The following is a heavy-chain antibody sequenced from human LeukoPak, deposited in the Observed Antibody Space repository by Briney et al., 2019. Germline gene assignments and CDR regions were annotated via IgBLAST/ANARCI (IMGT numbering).Heavy chain of an antibody. CDR3: AKGRDFWSGPNYFDY. D-gene: IGHD3-3*01. CDR2: IRYDGSNK. Sequence: GGSLRLSCVASGFTFSTYGMHWVRQAPGKGLEWVAFIRYDGSNKYYADSVKGRFTISRDNSKNTLYLQMNSLRAEDTAVYYCAKGRDFWSGPNYFDYWGQGTLVTVSS. CDR1: GFTFSTYG. V-gene: IGHV3-30*02. J-gene: IGHJ4*02.